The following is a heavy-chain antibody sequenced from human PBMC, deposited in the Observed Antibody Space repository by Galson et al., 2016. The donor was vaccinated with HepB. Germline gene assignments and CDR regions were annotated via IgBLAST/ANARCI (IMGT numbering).Heavy chain of an antibody. CDR1: GGSISSSSYY. J-gene: IGHJ4*02. CDR3: ARRGRLGCFDY. D-gene: IGHD4-17*01. Sequence: SETLSLTCTVSGGSISSSSYYWGWIRQPPGEGLEWIGSIYYSGSTYYNPSLKSRVTISVDTSKNQFSLKLSSVTAADTAVYYCARRGRLGCFDYWGQGTLVTVSS. CDR2: IYYSGST. V-gene: IGHV4-39*01.